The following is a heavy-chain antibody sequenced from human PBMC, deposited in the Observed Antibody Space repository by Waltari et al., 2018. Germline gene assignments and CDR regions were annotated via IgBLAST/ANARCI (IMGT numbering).Heavy chain of an antibody. CDR3: ARREHDYDYVGGSYRRVIDTFDI. J-gene: IGHJ3*02. CDR2: IYVGDCET. CDR1: GDKFSTYW. Sequence: EVRLVQSGAEVKKPGESLKISCKGSGDKFSTYWIGWVRQMPGKGLEWMGIIYVGDCETRYSPSFRGQVTMSADKSITTAYLQWSSLKASDTAMYYCARREHDYDYVGGSYRRVIDTFDIWGQGTRVTVSS. V-gene: IGHV5-51*03. D-gene: IGHD3-16*02.